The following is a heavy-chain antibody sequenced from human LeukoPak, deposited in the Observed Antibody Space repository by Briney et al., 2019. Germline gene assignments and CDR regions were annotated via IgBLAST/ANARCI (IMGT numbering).Heavy chain of an antibody. CDR1: GGSFSGYY. CDR2: IKQDGSEK. J-gene: IGHJ4*02. Sequence: ETLSLTCAVYGGSFSGYYWSWIRQPPGKGLEWVANIKQDGSEKYYVDSVKGRFTISRDNAKNSLYLQMNSLRAEDTAVYYCARDHPAAGGFFDYWGQGTLVTVSS. CDR3: ARDHPAAGGFFDY. D-gene: IGHD2-15*01. V-gene: IGHV3-7*01.